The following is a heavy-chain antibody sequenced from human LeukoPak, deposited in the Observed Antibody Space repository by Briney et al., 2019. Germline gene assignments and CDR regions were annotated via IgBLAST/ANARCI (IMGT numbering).Heavy chain of an antibody. CDR2: IYYSGST. J-gene: IGHJ4*02. Sequence: PSETLSLTCAVSGGSISSSSYLRGWIRQPPGKGLEWIGSIYYSGSTYYNPSLKSRVSISVDTSKRQFSLKLSAVTAADTAVYTCARIAYSSSIIDYWGQGTLVTVSS. CDR1: GGSISSSSYL. V-gene: IGHV4-39*01. D-gene: IGHD6-6*01. CDR3: ARIAYSSSIIDY.